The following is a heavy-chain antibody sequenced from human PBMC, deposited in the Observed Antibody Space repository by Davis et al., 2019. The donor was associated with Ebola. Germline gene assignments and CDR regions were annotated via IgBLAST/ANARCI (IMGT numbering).Heavy chain of an antibody. CDR2: ISAYNGNT. D-gene: IGHD3-22*01. Sequence: ASVPVSCKASVGTFSSYAISWVRPAPGQGLEWMGWISAYNGNTNYAQKLQGRVTMTTDTSTSTAYMELRSLRSDDTAVYYCARVITMIVAGSWFDPWGQGTLVTVSS. J-gene: IGHJ5*02. CDR3: ARVITMIVAGSWFDP. V-gene: IGHV1-18*01. CDR1: VGTFSSYA.